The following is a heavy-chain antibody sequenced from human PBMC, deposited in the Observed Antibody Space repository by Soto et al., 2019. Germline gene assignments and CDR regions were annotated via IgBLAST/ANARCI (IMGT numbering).Heavy chain of an antibody. CDR1: GGSISSYY. CDR2: IYYSGST. J-gene: IGHJ5*02. D-gene: IGHD4-4*01. Sequence: SETLSLTCTVSGGSISSYYWSWIRQPPGKGLEWIGYIYYSGSTNYNPSLKSRVTISVDTSKNQFSLKLSSVTAADTAVYYCARGARYSNYHWFDPWGQGTLVTVSS. CDR3: ARGARYSNYHWFDP. V-gene: IGHV4-59*01.